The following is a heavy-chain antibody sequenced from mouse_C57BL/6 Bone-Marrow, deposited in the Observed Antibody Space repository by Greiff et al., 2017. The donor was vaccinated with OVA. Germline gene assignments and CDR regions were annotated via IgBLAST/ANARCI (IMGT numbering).Heavy chain of an antibody. V-gene: IGHV1-76*01. CDR1: GYTFTDYY. CDR3: ARGTAQATPYYAMDY. CDR2: IYPGSGNT. Sequence: QVQLQQSGAELVRPGASVKLSCKASGYTFTDYYINWVKQRPGQGLEWIARIYPGSGNTYYNEKFKGKATLTAEKSSSTAYMQLSSLTSEDSAVYFCARGTAQATPYYAMDYWGQGTSVTVSS. J-gene: IGHJ4*01. D-gene: IGHD3-2*02.